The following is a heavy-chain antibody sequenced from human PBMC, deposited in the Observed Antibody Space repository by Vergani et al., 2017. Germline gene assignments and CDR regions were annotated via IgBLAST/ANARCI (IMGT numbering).Heavy chain of an antibody. CDR1: GDSITSRLDC. CDR3: ARHQIGRYTEY. CDR2: MYHSGTT. J-gene: IGHJ4*02. V-gene: IGHV4-39*01. D-gene: IGHD1-14*01. Sequence: QLQLQESGPGLVKPSETLSLTCSVSGDSITSRLDCWGWIRQTPGKGLEWIGSMYHSGTTYYNPSLKSRATLSVDTSKNQISLQVTSVTAADTAVYYCARHQIGRYTEYWGQGILVTVSS.